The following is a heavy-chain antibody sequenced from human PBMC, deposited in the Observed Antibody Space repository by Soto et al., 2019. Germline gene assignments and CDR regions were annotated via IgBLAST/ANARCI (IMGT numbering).Heavy chain of an antibody. CDR3: ARDCVSFTMVRGVTYYGMDV. CDR2: IYYRGST. CDR1: GGSISSGGYY. J-gene: IGHJ6*02. Sequence: QVQLQESGPGLVKPSQTLSLTCTVSGGSISSGGYYWSWIRQHPGKGLEWIGYIYYRGSTYYNPSLKSRVTLSVDTSKNQFSLKLSSVTAADTAVYYCARDCVSFTMVRGVTYYGMDVWGQGTTVTVSS. V-gene: IGHV4-31*03. D-gene: IGHD3-10*01.